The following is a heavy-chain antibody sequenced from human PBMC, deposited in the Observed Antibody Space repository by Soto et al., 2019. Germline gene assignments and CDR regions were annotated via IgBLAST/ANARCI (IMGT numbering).Heavy chain of an antibody. Sequence: GGSLRLSCAASGFTFSGSAMHWVRQASGKGLEWAGRIRSKANSYATAYAASVKGRFTISRDDSKNTAYLQMNSLKTEDTAVYHCTRRFDFWSGYAFDIWGQGTIVTVSS. V-gene: IGHV3-73*01. CDR3: TRRFDFWSGYAFDI. D-gene: IGHD3-3*01. CDR2: IRSKANSYAT. J-gene: IGHJ3*02. CDR1: GFTFSGSA.